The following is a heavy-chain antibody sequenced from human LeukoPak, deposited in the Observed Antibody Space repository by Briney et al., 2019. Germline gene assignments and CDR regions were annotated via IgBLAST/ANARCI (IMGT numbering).Heavy chain of an antibody. CDR1: GFTFSSYW. Sequence: PGGSLRLSCAASGFTFSSYWMSWVRQAPGKGLEWVANIKQDGSEKYYVDSVKGRFTISRDNAKNSLYLQMNSLRAEETAIYYCAKNGDRGAYCSGGSCYPYYYYNMDVRGKGTTVTISS. CDR3: AKNGDRGAYCSGGSCYPYYYYNMDV. CDR2: IKQDGSEK. J-gene: IGHJ6*03. V-gene: IGHV3-7*03. D-gene: IGHD2-15*01.